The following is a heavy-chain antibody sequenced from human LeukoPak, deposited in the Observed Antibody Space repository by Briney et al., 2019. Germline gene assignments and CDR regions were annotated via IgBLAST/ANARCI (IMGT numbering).Heavy chain of an antibody. J-gene: IGHJ4*02. CDR3: ARSAGTGGPYYFDY. CDR1: GFTFNTYS. D-gene: IGHD3/OR15-3a*01. Sequence: GSLRLSCAASGFTFNTYSMNWVRQAPGKGLEWVSSISGLSTYIYYPDSMKGRFTISRDNAKNSLFLQVSSLRAEDTAVYFCARSAGTGGPYYFDYWGQGSLVTVSS. CDR2: ISGLSTYI. V-gene: IGHV3-21*04.